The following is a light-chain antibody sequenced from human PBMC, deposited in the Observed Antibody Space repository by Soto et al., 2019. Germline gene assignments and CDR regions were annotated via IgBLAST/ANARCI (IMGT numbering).Light chain of an antibody. V-gene: IGKV1-5*01. CDR2: DAS. Sequence: DIQITQSPSTLSASVGDRVTITCRASQSISSRLAWYQQKPGKAPKLLIYDASSLASGVPSRFSGSGSGTECTRTISSLQPDDVSTDYCQQYNSYTWTFGQGTQVDIK. CDR3: QQYNSYTWT. J-gene: IGKJ1*01. CDR1: QSISSR.